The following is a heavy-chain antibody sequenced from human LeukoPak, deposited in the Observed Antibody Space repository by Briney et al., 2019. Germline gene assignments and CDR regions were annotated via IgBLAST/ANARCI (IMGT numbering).Heavy chain of an antibody. J-gene: IGHJ4*02. V-gene: IGHV3-20*04. CDR3: ARERGGDYGDYVDY. CDR1: GFTFSRNS. D-gene: IGHD4-17*01. CDR2: INWNGGST. Sequence: GGSLRLSCAGSGFTFSRNSMNWVRQAPGKGLEWVSGINWNGGSTGYADSVKGRFTISRDNAKNSLYLQMNSLRAEDTALYYCARERGGDYGDYVDYWGQGTLVTVSS.